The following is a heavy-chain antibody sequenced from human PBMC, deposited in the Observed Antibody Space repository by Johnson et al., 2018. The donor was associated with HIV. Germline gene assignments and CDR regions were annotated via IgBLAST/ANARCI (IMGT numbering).Heavy chain of an antibody. CDR3: ARDRGLWERNGAGAFDI. D-gene: IGHD1-26*01. CDR1: GFTFSSYC. CDR2: INWNGGST. J-gene: IGHJ3*02. Sequence: VQLVESGGGLVQPGGSLRLSCGASGFTFSSYCMSWVRQAPGKGLEWVSGINWNGGSTGYADSVKGRFTISRDNAKNSLYLQMNSLRAEDTAVYYCARDRGLWERNGAGAFDIWGQGTMVTVSS. V-gene: IGHV3-20*04.